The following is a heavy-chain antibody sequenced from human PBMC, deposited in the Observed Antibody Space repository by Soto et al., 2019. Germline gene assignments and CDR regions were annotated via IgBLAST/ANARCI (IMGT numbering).Heavy chain of an antibody. CDR1: GDSISSYY. V-gene: IGHV4-59*08. J-gene: IGHJ6*02. CDR2: IYYSGST. CDR3: GRQPGHCGSTACFGYYSVDV. Sequence: KLPETLSLTCTVSGDSISSYYWSWIRQSPGKGLEWIGYIYYSGSTNSNPSLEGRVAISADTPNNQLSLRLSSVTAADTAVYYCGRQPGHCGSTACFGYYSVDVWGQGTTVTVSS. D-gene: IGHD2-2*01.